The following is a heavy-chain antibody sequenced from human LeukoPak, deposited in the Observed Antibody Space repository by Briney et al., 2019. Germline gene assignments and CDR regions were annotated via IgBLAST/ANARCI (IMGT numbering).Heavy chain of an antibody. CDR1: GGSISSSSYY. J-gene: IGHJ2*01. V-gene: IGHV4-61*05. Sequence: PSETLSLTCTVSGGSISSSSYYWGWIRQPPGKGLEWIGYIYYSGSTNYNPSLKSRVTISVDTSKNQFSLKLSSVTAADTAVYYCASQTGVAVAPYWYFDFWGRGTLVTVSS. D-gene: IGHD6-19*01. CDR3: ASQTGVAVAPYWYFDF. CDR2: IYYSGST.